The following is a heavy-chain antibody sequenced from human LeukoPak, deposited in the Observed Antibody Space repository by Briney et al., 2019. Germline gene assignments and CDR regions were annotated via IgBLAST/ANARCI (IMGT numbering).Heavy chain of an antibody. J-gene: IGHJ4*02. D-gene: IGHD6-13*01. CDR2: IGSSGRTI. CDR1: GFTFSIYE. V-gene: IGHV3-48*03. CDR3: AKLDGIAGLDY. Sequence: GGSLRLPCAASGFTFSIYEMNWVRQAPGKGLEWLSYIGSSGRTIYYADSVKGRFTISRDNAKNSLYLQMNSLRVEDTAVYYCAKLDGIAGLDYWGQGTLVTVSS.